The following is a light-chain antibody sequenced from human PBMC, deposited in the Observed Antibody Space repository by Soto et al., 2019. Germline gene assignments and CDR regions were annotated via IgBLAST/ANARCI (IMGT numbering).Light chain of an antibody. CDR2: GAS. V-gene: IGKV3-20*01. J-gene: IGKJ5*01. Sequence: IVFTQAPSTLSLSPGEGATLSCRASQSVSSNYLAWYQQKPGQAPRLLIYGASSRAIGIPDRFSGSGSGTDFTLTISRLEPEDFAVYYCQQYGTSVTFGQGTRLEIK. CDR1: QSVSSNY. CDR3: QQYGTSVT.